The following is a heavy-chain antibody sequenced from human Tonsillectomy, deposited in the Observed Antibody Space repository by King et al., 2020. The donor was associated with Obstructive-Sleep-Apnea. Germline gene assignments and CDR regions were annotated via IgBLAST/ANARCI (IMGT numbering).Heavy chain of an antibody. V-gene: IGHV3-66*01. CDR3: ARDHYGDDGVYGMDV. Sequence: VQLVESGGGLVQPGGSLRLSCAASGFTVSSNYMSWVRQAPGKGLEWVSVIYSGGSTYYADSVKGRFTISRDNSKNTLYLQMNSLRAEDTAVYYCARDHYGDDGVYGMDVWAQGTTVTVAS. J-gene: IGHJ6*02. CDR2: IYSGGST. CDR1: GFTVSSNY. D-gene: IGHD4-17*01.